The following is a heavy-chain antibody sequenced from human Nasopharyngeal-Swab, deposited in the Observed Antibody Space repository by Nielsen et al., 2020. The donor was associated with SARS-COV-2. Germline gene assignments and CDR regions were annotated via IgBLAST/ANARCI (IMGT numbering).Heavy chain of an antibody. CDR2: ISDSGGST. CDR1: GFTFSSFA. Sequence: GESLKISCAASGFTFSSFAMSWVRQAPGKGLEWVSAISDSGGSTYYADSVKGRFTISRGNSKNTLYLQVNSLRDDDTAVYYCAKGGGWLYYLDYWGQGALVTVSS. J-gene: IGHJ4*02. CDR3: AKGGGWLYYLDY. V-gene: IGHV3-23*01. D-gene: IGHD5-24*01.